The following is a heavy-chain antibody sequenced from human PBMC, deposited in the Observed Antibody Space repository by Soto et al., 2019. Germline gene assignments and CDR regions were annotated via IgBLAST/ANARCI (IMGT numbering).Heavy chain of an antibody. D-gene: IGHD6-19*01. CDR2: SRNKANSYTT. CDR1: GFTFSDHY. CDR3: ARGTYSSGWMNDY. V-gene: IGHV3-72*01. J-gene: IGHJ4*02. Sequence: EVQLVQSGGGLVQPGGSLRLSCAASGFTFSDHYMDWVRQAPGKGLEWVGRSRNKANSYTTEYAASVKGRFTISRDDSKNSLFLQMDSLKTEDMAVYYCARGTYSSGWMNDYWGQGTLVTVSS.